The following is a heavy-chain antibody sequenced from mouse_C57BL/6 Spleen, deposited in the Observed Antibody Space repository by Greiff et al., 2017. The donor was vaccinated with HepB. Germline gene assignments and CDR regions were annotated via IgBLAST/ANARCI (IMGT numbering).Heavy chain of an antibody. CDR1: GFTFSSYA. D-gene: IGHD1-1*01. Sequence: EVKVVESGGGLVKPGGSLKLSCAASGFTFSSYAMSWVRQTPEKRLEWVATISDGGSYTYYPDNVKGRFTISRDNAKNNLYLQMSHLKSEDTAMYYCARDLYYGSSYFDYWGQGTTLTVSS. V-gene: IGHV5-4*01. CDR2: ISDGGSYT. J-gene: IGHJ2*01. CDR3: ARDLYYGSSYFDY.